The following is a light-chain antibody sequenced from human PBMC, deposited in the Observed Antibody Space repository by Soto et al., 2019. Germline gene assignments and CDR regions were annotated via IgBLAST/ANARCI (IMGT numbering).Light chain of an antibody. J-gene: IGKJ1*01. V-gene: IGKV3-11*01. Sequence: EIVLTQSPATLSLSPGDRATLSCRASQTLSTYVAWYQQKPCQAPRLLIYDASNSATGIPARFSGSGSGADFTLTISSLEPEDFAVYYCQQRYNWPLTFGQGTKVEI. CDR1: QTLSTY. CDR3: QQRYNWPLT. CDR2: DAS.